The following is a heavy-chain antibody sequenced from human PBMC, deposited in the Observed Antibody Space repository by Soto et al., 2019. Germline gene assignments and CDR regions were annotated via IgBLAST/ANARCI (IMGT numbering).Heavy chain of an antibody. J-gene: IGHJ3*02. CDR2: INPNSGGT. Sequence: VSCNASVYTFTAYDMHCVREAPGQGLEWMGWINPNSGGTNYAQKFQGRVTMTRDTSISTAYMELSRLRSDDTAVYYCARDYYDSSGYDHIGAFDIWGQGTMVTVS. CDR1: VYTFTAYD. D-gene: IGHD3-22*01. CDR3: ARDYYDSSGYDHIGAFDI. V-gene: IGHV1-2*02.